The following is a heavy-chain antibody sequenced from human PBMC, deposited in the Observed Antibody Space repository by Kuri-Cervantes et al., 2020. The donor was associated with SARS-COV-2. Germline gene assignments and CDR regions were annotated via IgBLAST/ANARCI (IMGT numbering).Heavy chain of an antibody. D-gene: IGHD3-9*01. CDR1: GFTFSSYA. V-gene: IGHV3-30*04. Sequence: GGSLRLSCAASGFTFSSYAMHWVRQAPGKGLEWVAVISYDDTKTYYGDSVKGRFTISRDNSKNTLYLQMNSLRAEDTAVYYCAKDEYDVLTGYLFNYWGQGTLVTVSS. J-gene: IGHJ4*02. CDR3: AKDEYDVLTGYLFNY. CDR2: ISYDDTKT.